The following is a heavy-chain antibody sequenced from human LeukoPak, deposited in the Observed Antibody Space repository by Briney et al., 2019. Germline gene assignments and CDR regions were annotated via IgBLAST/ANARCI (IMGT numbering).Heavy chain of an antibody. CDR3: ARARGSGWDAFDI. CDR2: ISSGSSYI. J-gene: IGHJ3*02. CDR1: GFTFSSYS. Sequence: GGSLRLSCAASGFTFSSYSMNWVRQAPGKGLEWVPSISSGSSYISYADSVKGRFTLSRDNANDSLYLQMDSLRAEDTAVFYCARARGSGWDAFDIWGQGTMVTVSS. V-gene: IGHV3-21*01. D-gene: IGHD6-19*01.